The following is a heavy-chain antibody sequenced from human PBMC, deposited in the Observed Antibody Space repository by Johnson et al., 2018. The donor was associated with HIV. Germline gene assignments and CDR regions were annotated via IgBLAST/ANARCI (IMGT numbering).Heavy chain of an antibody. J-gene: IGHJ3*02. CDR2: IKSKSDGETT. V-gene: IGHV3-15*01. Sequence: VQLVESGGGVVQPGGSLRLSCVASGFSLGAYAIHWVRQAPGKGLEWVGRIKSKSDGETTDYAAPVRGRFTVSRDDSKNKVSLQMNSLRAEDTAVYYCAREPSIAAAGGDGAFDIWGQGTMVTVSS. D-gene: IGHD6-13*01. CDR3: AREPSIAAAGGDGAFDI. CDR1: GFSLGAYA.